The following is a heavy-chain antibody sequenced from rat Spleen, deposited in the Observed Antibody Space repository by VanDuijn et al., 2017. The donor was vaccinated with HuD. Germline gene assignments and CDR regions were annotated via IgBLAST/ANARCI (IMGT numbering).Heavy chain of an antibody. CDR3: ARVRRGMGITTGYYFDY. J-gene: IGHJ2*01. CDR2: ITTGGANT. V-gene: IGHV5-25*01. D-gene: IGHD1-9*01. CDR1: GFTFSNYY. Sequence: EVQLVESGGGLVQPGRSMKLSCVALGFTFSNYYMAWVRQAPTKGLEWVASITTGGANTYYRDSVKGRFTISRDNAKSTLYLQMDSLRSEDTATYYGARVRRGMGITTGYYFDYWGQGVMVTVSS.